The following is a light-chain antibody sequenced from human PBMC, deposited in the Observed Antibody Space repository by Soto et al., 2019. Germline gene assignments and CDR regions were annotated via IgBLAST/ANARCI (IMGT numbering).Light chain of an antibody. Sequence: QSVLTQPPSVSGAPVQRVTISCTGSSSNIGADYDVHWYQQLPGTAPKLLISGNTNRPSGVPDRFSGSKSGTSASLAITALQAEDEADYYCQSYDSSLSGHYVFGSGTKLTVL. CDR2: GNT. J-gene: IGLJ1*01. V-gene: IGLV1-40*01. CDR3: QSYDSSLSGHYV. CDR1: SSNIGADYD.